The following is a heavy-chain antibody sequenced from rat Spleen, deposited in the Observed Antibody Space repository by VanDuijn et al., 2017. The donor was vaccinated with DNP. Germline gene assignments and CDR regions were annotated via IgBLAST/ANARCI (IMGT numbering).Heavy chain of an antibody. Sequence: EVQLVESGGGLVQPGRSLKLSCAASGFTFSAYYMAWVRQAPAKGLEWVAYIGSDAYAPYYGDSVKGRFTISRDNAKSTLYLQMNSLRSEDMATCYCVRLNSGHFDYWGQGVMVTVSS. CDR3: VRLNSGHFDY. CDR1: GFTFSAYY. D-gene: IGHD4-3*01. V-gene: IGHV5-22*01. J-gene: IGHJ2*01. CDR2: IGSDAYAP.